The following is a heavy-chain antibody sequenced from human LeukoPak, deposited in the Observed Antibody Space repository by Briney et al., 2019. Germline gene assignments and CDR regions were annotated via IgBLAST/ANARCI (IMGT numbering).Heavy chain of an antibody. D-gene: IGHD4-11*01. CDR3: ARHIDYSNYVYQVDY. Sequence: SETLSLTCTVSGGSISSSSYYWGWIRQPPGKGLEWIGSIYYSGSTYYNPSLKRRVTISVDTSKNQFSLKLSSVTAADTAVYYCARHIDYSNYVYQVDYWGQGTLVIVSS. J-gene: IGHJ4*02. CDR2: IYYSGST. CDR1: GGSISSSSYY. V-gene: IGHV4-39*01.